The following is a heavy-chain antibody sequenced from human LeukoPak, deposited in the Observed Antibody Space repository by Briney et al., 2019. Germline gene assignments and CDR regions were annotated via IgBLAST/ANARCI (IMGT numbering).Heavy chain of an antibody. D-gene: IGHD5-24*01. CDR3: ARDQGMATIIVSRMDV. CDR1: GDSGSSNSAA. J-gene: IGHJ6*04. Sequence: SQTLPLTCAISGDSGSSNSAAWNWIRQSPSRSLEWLGRTYYRSKWYNDYAVSVKSRITINPDTSKNQFSLQLNSVTPEDTAVYYCARDQGMATIIVSRMDVXXXGXXXTVSS. CDR2: TYYRSKWYN. V-gene: IGHV6-1*01.